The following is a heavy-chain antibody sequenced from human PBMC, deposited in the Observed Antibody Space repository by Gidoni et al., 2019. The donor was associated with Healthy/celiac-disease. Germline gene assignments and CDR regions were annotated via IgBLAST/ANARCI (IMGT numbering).Heavy chain of an antibody. J-gene: IGHJ4*02. V-gene: IGHV4-34*01. CDR3: ARGRSVAAAGTGENY. CDR1: GGSFSGYY. CDR2: INHSGST. D-gene: IGHD6-13*01. Sequence: QVQLQQWGAGLLKPSETLSLTCAVYGGSFSGYYWSWIRQPPGKGLEWIGEINHSGSTNYNPSLKSRVTISVDTSKNQFSLKLSSVTAADTAVYYCARGRSVAAAGTGENYWGQGTLVTVSS.